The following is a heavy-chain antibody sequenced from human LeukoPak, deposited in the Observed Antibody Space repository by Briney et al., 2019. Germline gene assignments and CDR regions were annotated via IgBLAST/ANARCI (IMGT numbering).Heavy chain of an antibody. D-gene: IGHD1-26*01. J-gene: IGHJ3*02. CDR3: ARAGEGLLAYSFDM. CDR1: GFTFSSNW. Sequence: PGGSPRLSCVASGFTFSSNWMHWVRQGPGKGLVWVSRINSDGSETRHADSVKGRFTISRDNAKNTLYLQMNSLRAEDTAVYYCARAGEGLLAYSFDMWGQGTMVTVSS. V-gene: IGHV3-74*01. CDR2: INSDGSET.